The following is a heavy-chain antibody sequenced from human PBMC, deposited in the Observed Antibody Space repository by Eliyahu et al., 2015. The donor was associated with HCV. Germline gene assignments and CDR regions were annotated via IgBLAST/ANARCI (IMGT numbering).Heavy chain of an antibody. CDR2: ISWDSETL. V-gene: IGHV3-9*01. CDR3: TTTPDILAGPFDP. J-gene: IGHJ5*02. Sequence: ELQVVEFGGGMVQPGRSLSLSCVVSGFTVEHYAMHWVRQGPGQGLQWVSGISWDSETLGYADSVTGRFIISRDNAKNSLYLQINSLIPEDTALYYCTTTPDILAGPFDPWGRGTQVTVSS. CDR1: GFTVEHYA. D-gene: IGHD5-12*01.